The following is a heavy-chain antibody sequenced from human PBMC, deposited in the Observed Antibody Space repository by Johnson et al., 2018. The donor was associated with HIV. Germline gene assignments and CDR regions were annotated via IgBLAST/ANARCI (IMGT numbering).Heavy chain of an antibody. D-gene: IGHD6-13*01. CDR1: GFTFSSYG. J-gene: IGHJ3*02. V-gene: IGHV3-15*01. CDR3: TTDWYSSSWYGALDAFDI. CDR2: IKSKTDGGTT. Sequence: VQLVESGGGVVQPGGSLRLSCAASGFTFSSYGMHWVRQAPGKGLEWVGRIKSKTDGGTTDYAAPVKGRFTISRDDSKNTLYLQMNSLKTEDTAVYYCTTDWYSSSWYGALDAFDIWGQGTMVTVSS.